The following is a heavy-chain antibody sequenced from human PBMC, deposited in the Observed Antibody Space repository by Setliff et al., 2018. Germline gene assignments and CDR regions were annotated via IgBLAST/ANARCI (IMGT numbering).Heavy chain of an antibody. CDR1: GFTFSSYA. J-gene: IGHJ3*02. Sequence: LSLTCATSGFTFSSYAMSWVRQGPGTGLEWVSSISDSGENTYYADSVKGRFTISRDNSKNTFYLQMNSLRVEDTALYYCAKDSGTVRPDAFDIWGQGTMVTVSS. CDR2: ISDSGENT. D-gene: IGHD3-10*01. CDR3: AKDSGTVRPDAFDI. V-gene: IGHV3-23*01.